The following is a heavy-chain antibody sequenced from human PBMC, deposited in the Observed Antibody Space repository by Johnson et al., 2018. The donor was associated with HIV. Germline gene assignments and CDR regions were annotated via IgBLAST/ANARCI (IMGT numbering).Heavy chain of an antibody. CDR1: GFTFSSYG. CDR3: AKVSSWYFLRAFDI. CDR2: ISYDGSNK. V-gene: IGHV3-30*18. Sequence: QVHLVESGGGLVKPGGSLRLSCAASGFTFSSYGMHWVRQAPGKGLEWVAVISYDGSNKSYADSVKGRFTISRDNSKNTLYLQMNSLRAEDTAVYYCAKVSSWYFLRAFDIWGQGTMVTVSS. D-gene: IGHD6-13*01. J-gene: IGHJ3*02.